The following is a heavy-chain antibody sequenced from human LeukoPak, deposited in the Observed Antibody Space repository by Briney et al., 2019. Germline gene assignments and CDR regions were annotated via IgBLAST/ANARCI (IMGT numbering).Heavy chain of an antibody. CDR3: ARGRSSGWSFFNWFDP. CDR1: GYTFTSYD. Sequence: RASVKVSCKASGYTFTSYDINWVRQATGQGLEWMGWMNPNSGNTGYAQKFQGRVTMTRNTSISTAYMELSSLRSEDTAVYYCARGRSSGWSFFNWFDPWGQGTLVTVSS. D-gene: IGHD6-19*01. J-gene: IGHJ5*02. V-gene: IGHV1-8*01. CDR2: MNPNSGNT.